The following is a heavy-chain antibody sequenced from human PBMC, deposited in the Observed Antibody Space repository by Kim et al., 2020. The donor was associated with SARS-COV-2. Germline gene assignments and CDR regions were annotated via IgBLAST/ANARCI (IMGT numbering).Heavy chain of an antibody. CDR2: IYPGDSDS. D-gene: IGHD6-13*01. V-gene: IGHV5-51*01. CDR1: GYSFTRYW. Sequence: GESLKISCRGSGYSFTRYWIGWVRQMPGKGLEWMGIIYPGDSDSRYSPSFQGQVTISADKSISTAYLQLSSLKASDTAVYYCATQGSSSWKHYFDFWGQGTLVTVSS. CDR3: ATQGSSSWKHYFDF. J-gene: IGHJ4*02.